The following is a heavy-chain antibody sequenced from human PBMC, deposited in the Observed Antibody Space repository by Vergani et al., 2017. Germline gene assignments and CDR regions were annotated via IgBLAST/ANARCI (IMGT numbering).Heavy chain of an antibody. J-gene: IGHJ5*02. V-gene: IGHV1-2*02. CDR2: INPNSGGT. CDR1: GYTFTGYY. CDR3: ARGDIVLMVYAINWFDP. Sequence: QVQLVQSGAEVKKPGASVKVSCKASGYTFTGYYMHWVRQAPGQGLEWMGWINPNSGGTNNAQKFQGRVTMTGDTSISTAYMELSRLRADDTAVYYCARGDIVLMVYAINWFDPWGQGTLVTVSS. D-gene: IGHD2-8*01.